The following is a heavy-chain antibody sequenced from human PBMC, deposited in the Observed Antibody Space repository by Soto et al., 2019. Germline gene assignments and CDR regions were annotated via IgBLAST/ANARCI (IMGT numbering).Heavy chain of an antibody. CDR2: ITDNGGST. J-gene: IGHJ4*02. D-gene: IGHD4-17*01. Sequence: QPGGSLRLSCAASGFTFSRDGMSWVRQAPGKGLEWVSLITDNGGSTYYADSVKGRFTISRDNTKNTLFLQMNSLRAEDTAVYYCAKERATTNAFDYWGQGALVTVSS. CDR1: GFTFSRDG. V-gene: IGHV3-23*01. CDR3: AKERATTNAFDY.